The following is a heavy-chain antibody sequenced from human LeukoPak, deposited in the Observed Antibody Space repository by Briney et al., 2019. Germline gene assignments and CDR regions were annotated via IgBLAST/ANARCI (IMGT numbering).Heavy chain of an antibody. V-gene: IGHV1-69*01. CDR1: GGTFSSYA. D-gene: IGHD1-20*01. Sequence: SVKVSCKASGGTFSSYAISWVRQAPGQGLEWMGGIIPIFGTANYAQKFQGRVTITADESTSTAYMELSSLRSEDTAVYYCALYNWNGKGRCYWGQGTLVTVSS. CDR2: IIPIFGTA. CDR3: ALYNWNGKGRCY. J-gene: IGHJ4*02.